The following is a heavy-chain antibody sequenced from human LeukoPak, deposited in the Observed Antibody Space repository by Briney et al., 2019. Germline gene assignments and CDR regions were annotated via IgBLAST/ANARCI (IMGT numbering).Heavy chain of an antibody. V-gene: IGHV1-69*06. CDR1: GGTFSSYA. CDR3: ARDAGNRGDYNWFDP. J-gene: IGHJ5*02. D-gene: IGHD2-21*02. CDR2: IISIYGTA. Sequence: SVKVSCKASGGTFSSYAISWVRQAPGQGLEGLGGIISIYGTANYAQKFQGRVTITADKSTSTAYMELSSLRSEATAVYYCARDAGNRGDYNWFDPWGQGTLVTVSS.